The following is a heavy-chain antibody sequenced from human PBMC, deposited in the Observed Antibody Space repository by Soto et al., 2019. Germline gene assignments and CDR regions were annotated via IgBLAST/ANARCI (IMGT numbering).Heavy chain of an antibody. CDR3: ARGVVVVTNYYFDQ. CDR1: GGTFNKYA. J-gene: IGHJ4*02. Sequence: QVQLVQSGAEVRKPGSSVKVSCKASGGTFNKYAISWVRQAPGQGPEWMGGILPIYSTRNYANYAHKFQGSVTITVDTSTSTAYMELSGLKSDDTAIYYCARGVVVVTNYYFDQWGQGTLVTVSS. D-gene: IGHD2-2*01. CDR2: ILPIYSTRNYA. V-gene: IGHV1-69*06.